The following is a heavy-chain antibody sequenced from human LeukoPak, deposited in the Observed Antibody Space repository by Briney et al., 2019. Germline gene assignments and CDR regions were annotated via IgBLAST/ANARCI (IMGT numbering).Heavy chain of an antibody. CDR3: ARVLYYDSSGFLLYYYYMDV. CDR1: GGSFSGYY. Sequence: SETLSLTCAVYGGSFSGYYWSWIRQPPGKGLEWIGYIYYSGSTNYNPSLKSRVTISVDTSKNQFSLKLSSVTAADTAVYYCARVLYYDSSGFLLYYYYMDVWGKGTTVTVSS. J-gene: IGHJ6*03. D-gene: IGHD3-22*01. CDR2: IYYSGST. V-gene: IGHV4-59*12.